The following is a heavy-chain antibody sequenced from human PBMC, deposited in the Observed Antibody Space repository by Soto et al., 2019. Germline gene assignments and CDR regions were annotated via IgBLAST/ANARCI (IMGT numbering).Heavy chain of an antibody. Sequence: EVQLVETGGGLVQPGGSLRLSCAASGFTFSSYWMQWVRQAPGKGLVWVSRINSDGSSTSYADSVKGRFTISRDNAKNTLYLQMNSLRAEDTAVYYCARDMGSGGQGDFHYWGQGTLVTVSS. CDR2: INSDGSST. CDR1: GFTFSSYW. J-gene: IGHJ4*02. V-gene: IGHV3-74*01. CDR3: ARDMGSGGQGDFHY. D-gene: IGHD2-15*01.